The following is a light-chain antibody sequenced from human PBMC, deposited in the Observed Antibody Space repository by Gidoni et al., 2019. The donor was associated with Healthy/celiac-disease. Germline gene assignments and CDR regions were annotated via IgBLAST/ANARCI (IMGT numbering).Light chain of an antibody. CDR2: GAS. V-gene: IGKV3-20*01. CDR1: QSVRSSY. CDR3: QQYGSSPLT. Sequence: EIVLTQSPGTLSLSPGERATLSCRASQSVRSSYLAWYQQKPGQAPRLLIYGASSRATGIPDSFSGSGSGTDFPLTIGRLEPEDFSVYSCQQYGSSPLTFGGGTKVEIK. J-gene: IGKJ4*01.